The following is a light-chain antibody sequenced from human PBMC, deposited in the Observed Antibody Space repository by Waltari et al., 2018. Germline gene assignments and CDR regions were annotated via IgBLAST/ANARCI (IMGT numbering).Light chain of an antibody. V-gene: IGLV2-8*01. Sequence: QSALTQPPSASGSPGQSITIPCTGLSTDAEGYDPVFWYQQHPGKAPKLLIYEVTKRPSGVPDRFSGSKSDNTASLAVSGLQAEDEADYYCSSYAGGSSLMFGGGTKLTVL. CDR2: EVT. CDR1: STDAEGYDP. J-gene: IGLJ3*02. CDR3: SSYAGGSSLM.